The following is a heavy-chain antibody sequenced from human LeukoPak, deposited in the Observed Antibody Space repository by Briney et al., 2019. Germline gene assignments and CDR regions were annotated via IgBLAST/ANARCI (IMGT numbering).Heavy chain of an antibody. Sequence: PGGSLRLSCAAYGFTFSSYAMSLVRQAPGKGLEWVSASSGSGGSTYYADSVKGRFTISRDNSKNTLYLQMNSLRAEDTAVYYCAKDVYYYDSSGYSPDYWGQGTLVTVSS. D-gene: IGHD3-22*01. CDR1: GFTFSSYA. CDR2: SSGSGGST. CDR3: AKDVYYYDSSGYSPDY. J-gene: IGHJ4*02. V-gene: IGHV3-23*01.